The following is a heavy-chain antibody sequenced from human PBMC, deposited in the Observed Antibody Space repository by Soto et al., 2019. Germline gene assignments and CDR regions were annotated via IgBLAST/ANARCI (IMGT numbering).Heavy chain of an antibody. J-gene: IGHJ6*02. V-gene: IGHV1-69*06. Sequence: AVKVSCKASGGTFSSYAISWVRQAPGQGLEWMGGIIPIFGTANYAQKFQGRVTITADKSTSTAYMELSSLRSEDTAVYYCARVGAAIVVVQAPTVVYGMDVWGQGTTVPVSS. CDR3: ARVGAAIVVVQAPTVVYGMDV. CDR2: IIPIFGTA. D-gene: IGHD2-2*01. CDR1: GGTFSSYA.